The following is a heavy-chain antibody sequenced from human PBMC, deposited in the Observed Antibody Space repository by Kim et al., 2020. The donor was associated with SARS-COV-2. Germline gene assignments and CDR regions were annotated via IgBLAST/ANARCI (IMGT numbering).Heavy chain of an antibody. CDR1: GGSIRSNTYN. Sequence: SETLSLTCTVSGGSIRSNTYNCGWIRQPPGKGLEWIGSISYSGTTYYKPSLKSRLTISVDTSKNQFSLKLSSVTAADTAVYYCATRNDSSSFFRGEPWFDPWGRGTLVTVSS. V-gene: IGHV4-39*01. D-gene: IGHD6-13*01. CDR2: ISYSGTT. CDR3: ATRNDSSSFFRGEPWFDP. J-gene: IGHJ5*02.